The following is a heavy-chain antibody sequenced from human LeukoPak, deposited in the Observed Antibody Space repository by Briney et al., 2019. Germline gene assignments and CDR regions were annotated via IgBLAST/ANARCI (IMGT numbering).Heavy chain of an antibody. D-gene: IGHD1-26*01. J-gene: IGHJ4*02. CDR3: AITASPAHSGSYSFDY. V-gene: IGHV4-30-4*01. Sequence: PSQTLSLTCTVSGGSISSGDYYWSWIRQPPGTGLEWIGYIYYSGSTYYNPSLKSRVTISVDTSKNQFSLKLSSVTAADTAVYYCAITASPAHSGSYSFDYWGQGTLVTVSS. CDR1: GGSISSGDYY. CDR2: IYYSGST.